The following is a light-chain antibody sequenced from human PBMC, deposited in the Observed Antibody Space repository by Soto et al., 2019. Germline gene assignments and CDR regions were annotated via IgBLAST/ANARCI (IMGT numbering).Light chain of an antibody. CDR2: DDN. CDR1: SSDVGGYNY. V-gene: IGLV1-51*01. Sequence: QSALTQPASVSGSPGQSITISCTGTSSDVGGYNYVSWYQQLPGKAPKLMIYDDNKRPSGIPDRFSGSKSGTSATLGITGFQTGDEADYYCGSWDSSLSAYVFGTGTKLTVL. J-gene: IGLJ1*01. CDR3: GSWDSSLSAYV.